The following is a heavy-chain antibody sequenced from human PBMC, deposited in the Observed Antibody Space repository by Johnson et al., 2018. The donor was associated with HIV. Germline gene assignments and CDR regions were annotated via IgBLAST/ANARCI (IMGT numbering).Heavy chain of an antibody. V-gene: IGHV3-30*04. CDR1: GFTFSSYA. Sequence: QEQLVESGGGVVQPGRSLRLSCAASGFTFSSYAMHWVRQAPGKGLEWVAVISYDGSNKYYADSVKGRFTISRDNSKNTLYLQMNSLRAEDTAFYYCARLPSGYSRDDLDIWGQGTMVTVSS. D-gene: IGHD5-18*01. CDR2: ISYDGSNK. J-gene: IGHJ3*02. CDR3: ARLPSGYSRDDLDI.